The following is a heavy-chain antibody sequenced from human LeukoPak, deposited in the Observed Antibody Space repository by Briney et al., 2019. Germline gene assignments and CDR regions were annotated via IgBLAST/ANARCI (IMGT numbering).Heavy chain of an antibody. CDR2: ISYDGSNK. V-gene: IGHV3-30*04. CDR3: AKDRVEYYDILTGYYKSTRPLDP. Sequence: GGSLRLSCAASGFTFSTYAMHWVRQAPGKGLEWVAGISYDGSNKYYADSVKGRFTSSRDNSKNTLYLQMNSLRAEDTAVYYCAKDRVEYYDILTGYYKSTRPLDPWGQGTLVTVSS. J-gene: IGHJ5*02. CDR1: GFTFSTYA. D-gene: IGHD3-9*01.